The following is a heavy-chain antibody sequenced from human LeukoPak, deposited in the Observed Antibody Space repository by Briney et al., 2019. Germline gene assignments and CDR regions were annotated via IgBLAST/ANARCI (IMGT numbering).Heavy chain of an antibody. V-gene: IGHV1-2*02. CDR3: ARVIGTLQVLPDY. Sequence: ASVKVSCKASGYTFTGYYMHWVRQAPGQGLEWMGWINPNSGGTNYAQKLQGRVTMTTDTSTSTAYMELRSLRSDDTAVYYCARVIGTLQVLPDYWGQGTLVTVSS. CDR2: INPNSGGT. J-gene: IGHJ4*02. D-gene: IGHD2/OR15-2a*01. CDR1: GYTFTGYY.